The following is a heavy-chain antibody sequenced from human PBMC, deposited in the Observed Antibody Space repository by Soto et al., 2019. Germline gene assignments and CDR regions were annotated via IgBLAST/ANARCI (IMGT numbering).Heavy chain of an antibody. V-gene: IGHV5-51*01. CDR1: GYSFTSYW. CDR2: IYSDDYDN. J-gene: IGHJ6*02. CDR3: ARPVAAGDYYGMDV. Sequence: GESLKISCKGSGYSFTSYWNDRVRPMPGKGLEWMGIIYSDDYDNRYSTSFQGQVTIAADKSISTAYLQWSSLKASDTAMYYCARPVAAGDYYGMDVWGQGTTVTVSS. D-gene: IGHD6-13*01.